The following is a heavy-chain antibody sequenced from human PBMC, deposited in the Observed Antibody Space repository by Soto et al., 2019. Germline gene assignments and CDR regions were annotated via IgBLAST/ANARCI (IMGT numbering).Heavy chain of an antibody. J-gene: IGHJ6*02. Sequence: SGPTLVNPTQTLTLTCTFSGFSLSTSGMCVSWIRQPPGKALEWLALIDWDDDKYYSTSLKTRLTISKDTSKNQVVLTMTNMDPVDTATYYCARIQRGYCSGGSCFLGGLYYYYYGMDVWGQGTTVPVSS. V-gene: IGHV2-70*01. CDR1: GFSLSTSGMC. D-gene: IGHD2-15*01. CDR2: IDWDDDK. CDR3: ARIQRGYCSGGSCFLGGLYYYYYGMDV.